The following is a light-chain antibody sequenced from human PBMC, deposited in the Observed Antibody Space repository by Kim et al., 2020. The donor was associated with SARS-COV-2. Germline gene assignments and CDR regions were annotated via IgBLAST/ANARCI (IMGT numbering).Light chain of an antibody. CDR1: QSVLYSSNNKTY. J-gene: IGKJ1*01. CDR3: QQYYNTPWT. Sequence: ATINCKSSQSVLYSSNNKTYLAWHQQKPGQPPKLLISLASTRASGVPDRFSGSGSGTDFTLTISSLQAEDVAVYYCQQYYNTPWTFGHGTKVEIK. CDR2: LAS. V-gene: IGKV4-1*01.